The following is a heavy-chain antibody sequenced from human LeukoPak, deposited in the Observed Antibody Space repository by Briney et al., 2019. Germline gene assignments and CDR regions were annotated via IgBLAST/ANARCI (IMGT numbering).Heavy chain of an antibody. D-gene: IGHD6-19*01. V-gene: IGHV3-23*01. J-gene: IGHJ4*02. CDR3: AKGVSSGWYYFDY. CDR2: ISGSGGST. Sequence: GGSLRLSCAASGFTFSSYAMSWVRQAPGKGLEWVSAISGSGGSTYYADSVKGRFTISRDNSKITLYLQMNSLRAEDTAVYYCAKGVSSGWYYFDYWGQGTLVTVSS. CDR1: GFTFSSYA.